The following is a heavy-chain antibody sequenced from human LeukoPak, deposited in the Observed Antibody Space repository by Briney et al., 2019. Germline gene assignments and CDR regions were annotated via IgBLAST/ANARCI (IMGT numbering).Heavy chain of an antibody. Sequence: GGSLRLSCAASGFTFSTYSMNWVRQTPGKGLEWVSYISSSGSPIYYADSVKGRFTISRDNAKDSLYLQMNSLRAEDTAIYYCAREGPKKWLQYNAFDIWGQGTMVTVSS. CDR1: GFTFSTYS. CDR2: ISSSGSPI. D-gene: IGHD5-24*01. V-gene: IGHV3-48*01. CDR3: AREGPKKWLQYNAFDI. J-gene: IGHJ3*02.